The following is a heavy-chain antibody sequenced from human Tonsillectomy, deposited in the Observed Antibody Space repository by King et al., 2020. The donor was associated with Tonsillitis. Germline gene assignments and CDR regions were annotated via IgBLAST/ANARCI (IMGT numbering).Heavy chain of an antibody. V-gene: IGHV3-30-3*01. CDR2: ISYDGSNK. D-gene: IGHD2-15*01. J-gene: IGHJ4*02. CDR3: AREVGGVVPAAVSDY. Sequence: VPLVESGGGVVPPGRSLRLSCAASGFTFSSYAMHWVRQAPGKGLEWVAVISYDGSNKYYADSVKGRFTISRDNSKNTLYLQMNSLRAEDTAVYYCAREVGGVVPAAVSDYWGQGTLGTVAA. CDR1: GFTFSSYA.